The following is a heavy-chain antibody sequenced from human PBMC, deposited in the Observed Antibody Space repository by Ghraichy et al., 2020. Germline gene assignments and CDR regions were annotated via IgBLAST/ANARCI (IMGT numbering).Heavy chain of an antibody. V-gene: IGHV4-34*01. J-gene: IGHJ4*02. D-gene: IGHD3-9*01. Sequence: SETLSLTCAVYGGSFSGYYWSWIRQPPGKGLEWIGEINHSGSTNYNPSLKSRVTISVDTSKNQFSLKLSSVTAADTAVYYCARGHYDILTGYRTYYFDYWGQGTLVTVSS. CDR1: GGSFSGYY. CDR2: INHSGST. CDR3: ARGHYDILTGYRTYYFDY.